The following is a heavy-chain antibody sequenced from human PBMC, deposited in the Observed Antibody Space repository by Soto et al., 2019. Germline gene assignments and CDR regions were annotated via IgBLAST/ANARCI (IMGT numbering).Heavy chain of an antibody. CDR2: IYYSGST. Sequence: SETLSLTCTVSGGSISSSSYYWGWIRQPPGKGLEWIGSIYYSGSTYYNPSLKSRVTISVDTSKNQFSLKLSSVTAADTAVYYCARLDYGDYSYYFDYWGQGTLVTVSS. CDR1: GGSISSSSYY. V-gene: IGHV4-39*01. D-gene: IGHD4-17*01. CDR3: ARLDYGDYSYYFDY. J-gene: IGHJ4*02.